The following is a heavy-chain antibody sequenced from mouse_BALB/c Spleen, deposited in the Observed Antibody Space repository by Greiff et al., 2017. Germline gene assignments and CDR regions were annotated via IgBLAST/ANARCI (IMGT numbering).Heavy chain of an antibody. D-gene: IGHD2-3*01. V-gene: IGHV2-6-2*01. J-gene: IGHJ4*01. CDR1: GFSLTSYG. CDR3: AREGGWLLRGNAMDY. CDR2: IWSDGST. Sequence: VQLQQSGPDLVAPSQSLSITCTVSGFSLTSYGVHWVRQPPGKGLEWLVVIWSDGSTTYNSALKSRLSISKDNSKSQVFLKMNSLQTDDTAMYYCAREGGWLLRGNAMDYWGQGTSVTVSS.